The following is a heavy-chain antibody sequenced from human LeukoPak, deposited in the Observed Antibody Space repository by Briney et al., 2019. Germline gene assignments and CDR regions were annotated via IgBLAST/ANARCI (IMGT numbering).Heavy chain of an antibody. CDR2: IYHSGST. J-gene: IGHJ3*02. V-gene: IGHV4-38-2*02. CDR3: ARDLVMATGDAFDI. D-gene: IGHD5-24*01. CDR1: GYSISSGYY. Sequence: SETLSLTRTVSGYSISSGYYWGWIRQPPGKGLEWIGSIYHSGSTYYNPSLKSRVAISVDTSKNQFSLKLSPVTAADTAVYYCARDLVMATGDAFDIWGQGTMVTVSS.